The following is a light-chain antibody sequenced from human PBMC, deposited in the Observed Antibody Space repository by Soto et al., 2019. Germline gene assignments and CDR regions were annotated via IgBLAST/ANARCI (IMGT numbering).Light chain of an antibody. Sequence: DVVMTQSPLSLPVTLGQSSSISCRSSQSLVYRDGSIYLNWFQQRPGQSPRRLLYMVSNRDSGVPDRFSGSGSDTDFTLRINRVEAEDVAVYYCMQGTHWPWTFGQGTKVDIK. CDR3: MQGTHWPWT. CDR1: QSLVYRDGSIY. V-gene: IGKV2-30*01. CDR2: MVS. J-gene: IGKJ1*01.